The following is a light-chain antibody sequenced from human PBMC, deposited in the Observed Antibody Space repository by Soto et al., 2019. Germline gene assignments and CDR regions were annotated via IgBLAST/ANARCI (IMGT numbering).Light chain of an antibody. Sequence: DIQMTQSPSSLSASVGDRVTLTCRASRSVFRYLNWYQQKPGKAPKPLIYNTSTLQSGVPSRFSGSGSGTDFTLTISSLQPQDFATYYCQQSYSTLYTFGQGTKLEIQ. CDR2: NTS. CDR1: RSVFRY. J-gene: IGKJ2*01. V-gene: IGKV1-39*01. CDR3: QQSYSTLYT.